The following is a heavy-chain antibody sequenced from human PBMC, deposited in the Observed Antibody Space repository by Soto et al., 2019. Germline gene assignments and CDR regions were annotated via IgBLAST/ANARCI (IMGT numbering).Heavy chain of an antibody. J-gene: IGHJ4*02. D-gene: IGHD6-13*01. CDR1: GFTFSSDW. CDR3: ARDIAAAGTFEY. Sequence: EVQLVESGGGLVQPGGSLRLSCAASGFTFSSDWMSWVRQAPGKGLEWVGNIQQDGSEKYYVDSVKGRFTISRDNAKNSLYRQMNSLRAEDAAVYFCARDIAAAGTFEYWGQGNLVTVSS. CDR2: IQQDGSEK. V-gene: IGHV3-7*01.